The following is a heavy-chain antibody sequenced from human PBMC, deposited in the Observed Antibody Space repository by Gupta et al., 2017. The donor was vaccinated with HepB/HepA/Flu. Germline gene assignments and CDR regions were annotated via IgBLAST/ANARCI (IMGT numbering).Heavy chain of an antibody. Sequence: EVQLLESGGDLVQPGGSLRLSCAVSGFTIGGNAMGWVRQAPGKGLEWILGISSDMRQHYTDSVRGRFTISRDNSENRVYLQMNSLRVEDTAVYYCAKDLWFLSGMDVWGKGTTVTVSS. J-gene: IGHJ6*03. CDR3: AKDLWFLSGMDV. D-gene: IGHD3-3*01. CDR2: ISSDMRQ. CDR1: GFTIGGNA. V-gene: IGHV3-23*01.